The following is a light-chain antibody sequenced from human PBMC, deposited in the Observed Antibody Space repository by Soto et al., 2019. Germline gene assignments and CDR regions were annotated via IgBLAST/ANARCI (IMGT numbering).Light chain of an antibody. CDR2: AAS. CDR1: RDITDY. V-gene: IGKV1-27*01. Sequence: DVQISHRPSSLSASVGDRVTSTCRASRDITDYLAWYQQKPGQVPKLLISAASTLQSGVPSRFTASGSGTDFTLTITGLRPEDFATYYCLQDYNYPQTFGQGTKVDIK. J-gene: IGKJ1*01. CDR3: LQDYNYPQT.